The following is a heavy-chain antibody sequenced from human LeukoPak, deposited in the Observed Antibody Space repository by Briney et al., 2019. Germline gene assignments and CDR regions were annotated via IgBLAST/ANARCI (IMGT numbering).Heavy chain of an antibody. D-gene: IGHD1-26*01. CDR1: GFTFSSYG. CDR3: AKDPATETYYMDV. V-gene: IGHV3-30*02. CDR2: IRYDGSKK. J-gene: IGHJ6*03. Sequence: PGGSLRLSCAASGFTFSSYGMHWVRQAPGKGLEWLAFIRYDGSKKYYADSVKGRFTISRDNSKNTLYLQMNSLRAEDTAVYYCAKDPATETYYMDVWGKGTTVTISS.